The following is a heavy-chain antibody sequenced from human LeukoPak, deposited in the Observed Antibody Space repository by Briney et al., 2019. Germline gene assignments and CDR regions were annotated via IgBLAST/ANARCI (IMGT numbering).Heavy chain of an antibody. Sequence: PSETLSLTCTVSGGSISSSSYYWGWIRQPPGKGLEWIGSIYYSGSTYYNPSLKSRVTISVDTSKNQFSLKLSSVTAADTAVYYCARSLVRGYYYYMDVWGKGTTVTVSS. D-gene: IGHD3-10*01. CDR3: ARSLVRGYYYYMDV. CDR2: IYYSGST. J-gene: IGHJ6*03. V-gene: IGHV4-39*07. CDR1: GGSISSSSYY.